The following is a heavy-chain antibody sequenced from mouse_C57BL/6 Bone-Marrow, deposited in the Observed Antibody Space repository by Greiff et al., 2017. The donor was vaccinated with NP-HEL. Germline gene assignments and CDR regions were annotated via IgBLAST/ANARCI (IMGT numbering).Heavy chain of an antibody. D-gene: IGHD1-1*01. CDR1: GYTFTSYW. V-gene: IGHV1-64*01. J-gene: IGHJ2*01. CDR3: AIRAITTVVATSYFDY. Sequence: QVQLQQPGAELVKPGASVKLSCKASGYTFTSYWMHWVKQRPGQGLEWIGMIHPNSGSTNYNEKFKSKATLTVDKSSSTAYMQLSSLTSEDSAVYYCAIRAITTVVATSYFDYWGQGTTLTVSS. CDR2: IHPNSGST.